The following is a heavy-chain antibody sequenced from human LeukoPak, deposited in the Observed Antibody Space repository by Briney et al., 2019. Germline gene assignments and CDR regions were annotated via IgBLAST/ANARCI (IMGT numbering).Heavy chain of an antibody. D-gene: IGHD3-10*01. CDR2: ISSRSSHT. CDR3: ARVEGVITNFDY. CDR1: GFTFSSYN. V-gene: IGHV3-21*01. Sequence: GGSLRLSCAASGFTFSSYNMNWVRQAPGKELEWVSSISSRSSHTYYADSVKGRFTISRDTAKNSLYLQMNSLRVEDTAVYYCARVEGVITNFDYWGQGTLVTVSS. J-gene: IGHJ4*02.